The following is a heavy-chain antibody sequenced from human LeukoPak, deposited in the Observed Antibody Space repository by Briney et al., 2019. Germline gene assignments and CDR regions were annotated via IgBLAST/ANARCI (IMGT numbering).Heavy chain of an antibody. CDR3: ARDYAKYGNSWY. J-gene: IGHJ4*02. V-gene: IGHV4-39*07. D-gene: IGHD4-23*01. CDR2: IYYSGST. CDR1: GGSIGSSSYY. Sequence: PSETLSLTCTVSGGSIGSSSYYWGWIRQPPGKGLEWIGSIYYSGSTYYNPSLKSRVTISVDTSKNQFSLKLSSVTAADTAVYYCARDYAKYGNSWYWGQGTLVTVSS.